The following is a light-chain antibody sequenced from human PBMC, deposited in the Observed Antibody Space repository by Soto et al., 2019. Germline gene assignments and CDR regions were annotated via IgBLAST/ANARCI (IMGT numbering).Light chain of an antibody. CDR3: QQRRNWPLT. Sequence: EIVLTQSPATLSLSPGERATLSCRASQSVSSFLAWYQRKPGQAPRLLIYDASNRATGIPARFSGSGSGTDFTLTISSLEPEDFAVYYCQQRRNWPLTFGGGTKV. V-gene: IGKV3-11*01. CDR2: DAS. J-gene: IGKJ4*01. CDR1: QSVSSF.